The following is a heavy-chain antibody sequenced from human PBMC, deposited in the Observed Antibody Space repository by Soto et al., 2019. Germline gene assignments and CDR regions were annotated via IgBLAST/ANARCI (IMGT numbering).Heavy chain of an antibody. CDR1: GYTFTTSP. J-gene: IGHJ1*01. D-gene: IGHD6-19*01. Sequence: QVQLVQSGAEVKNPGASVKISCKASGYTFTTSPIHWVRQAPGQRPEWMGWINPDNGNTKYSQKFQGRVTIIRDTSANTASMELISLKSEDTAVYYWVSPPPPSGWTSAEYFQHWGQGTLVSVSS. CDR3: VSPPPPSGWTSAEYFQH. CDR2: INPDNGNT. V-gene: IGHV1-3*01.